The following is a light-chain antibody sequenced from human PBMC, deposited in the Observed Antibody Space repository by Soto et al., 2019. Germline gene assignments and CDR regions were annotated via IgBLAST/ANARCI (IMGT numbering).Light chain of an antibody. V-gene: IGKV1-5*01. CDR2: GAS. J-gene: IGKJ1*01. Sequence: DIQMTQSPSTRSVSLGYRITITCRASEDIDTSLAWFQQRPGKAPKVLIAGASGLMNGVPSTFSGSGSGTEFALTISSVQPDDFATYFCQHYDTFSWTFGQGTKVDIK. CDR3: QHYDTFSWT. CDR1: EDIDTS.